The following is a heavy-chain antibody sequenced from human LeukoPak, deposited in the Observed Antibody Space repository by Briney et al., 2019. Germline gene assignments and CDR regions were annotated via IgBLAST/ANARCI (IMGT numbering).Heavy chain of an antibody. CDR2: ISAYNGNT. CDR1: GYTFTSYG. D-gene: IGHD3-22*01. Sequence: ASVKVSCKASGYTFTSYGISWVRQAPGQGLEWTGWISAYNGNTNYAQKLQGRVTMTTDTSTSTAYMELRSLRSDDTAVYYCARVPRYYYDSSGNDQGFDYWGQGTLVTVSS. V-gene: IGHV1-18*01. J-gene: IGHJ4*02. CDR3: ARVPRYYYDSSGNDQGFDY.